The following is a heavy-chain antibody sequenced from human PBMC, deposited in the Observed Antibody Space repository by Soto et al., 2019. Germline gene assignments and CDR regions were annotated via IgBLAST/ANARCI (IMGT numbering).Heavy chain of an antibody. CDR3: ASLSYCSSTSCYYYYYIDV. Sequence: QVQLVQSGAEVKKPGSSVKVSCKASGGTFSSYTISWVRQAPGQGLEWMGGILHILCIANYAQKFQGSVTITADQSTTTAYTELRSLMSEYTAVYYCASLSYCSSTSCYYYYYIDVWGKWTTVTVSS. D-gene: IGHD2-2*01. CDR1: GGTFSSYT. CDR2: ILHILCIA. V-gene: IGHV1-69*02. J-gene: IGHJ6*03.